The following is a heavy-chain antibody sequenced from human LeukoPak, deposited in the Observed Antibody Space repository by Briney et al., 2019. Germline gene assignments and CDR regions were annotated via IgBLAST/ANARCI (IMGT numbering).Heavy chain of an antibody. CDR3: ARDSGTTGEVKFDP. D-gene: IGHD3-10*01. V-gene: IGHV4-4*07. J-gene: IGHJ5*02. CDR1: GGPMRSYH. Sequence: PSETLSLTCTVSGGPMRSYHWSWIRQPAGKGLEWIGRIYSSGSTDYNPSLKSRVTMSVDTSKNQFSLKLNSVTAADTAVYYCARDSGTTGEVKFDPWGQGTLVTVSS. CDR2: IYSSGST.